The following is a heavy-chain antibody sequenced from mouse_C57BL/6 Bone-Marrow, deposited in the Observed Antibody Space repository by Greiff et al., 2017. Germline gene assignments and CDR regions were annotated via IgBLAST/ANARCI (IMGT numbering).Heavy chain of an antibody. Sequence: VQLQQSGAELVRPGASVKLSCTASGFNIKDDYMHWVKQRPEQGLEWIGWIDPENGDTEYASKFQGKVTITADTSSNTAYLQLSSLTSEDTAVYYCTTGDYDGFAYWGQGTLVTVSA. CDR3: TTGDYDGFAY. CDR1: GFNIKDDY. V-gene: IGHV14-4*01. D-gene: IGHD2-4*01. CDR2: IDPENGDT. J-gene: IGHJ3*01.